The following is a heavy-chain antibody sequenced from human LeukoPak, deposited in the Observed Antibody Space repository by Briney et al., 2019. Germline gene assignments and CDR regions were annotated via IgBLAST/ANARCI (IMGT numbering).Heavy chain of an antibody. CDR2: INPDGSHT. Sequence: GGSLRLSCAASGFTFSRYWMHWVRQAPGEGLVWVSRINPDGSHTTYADAVEGRFTISRDNAKNTVYLQMNSLRAEDTAVYYCARDFDRGTTAGDDFDFWGQGALVSVSS. J-gene: IGHJ4*02. V-gene: IGHV3-74*01. D-gene: IGHD1-1*01. CDR1: GFTFSRYW. CDR3: ARDFDRGTTAGDDFDF.